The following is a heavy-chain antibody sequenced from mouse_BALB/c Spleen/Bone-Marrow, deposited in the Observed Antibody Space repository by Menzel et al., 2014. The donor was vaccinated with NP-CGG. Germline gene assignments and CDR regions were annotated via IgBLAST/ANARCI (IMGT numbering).Heavy chain of an antibody. CDR2: ISSGGTT. D-gene: IGHD1-1*01. J-gene: IGHJ2*01. CDR3: ASNASVAY. CDR1: GFTFSSCA. Sequence: EVKLMDSGGGLVKPGGSLKLSCAASGFTFSSCALSWVRRTPEKRLEWVASISSGGTTYYQDSVKGRVTIARDNDRNFLFLQMSSLGSEDSAIFYCASNASVAYWGQGTILTVSS. V-gene: IGHV5-6-5*01.